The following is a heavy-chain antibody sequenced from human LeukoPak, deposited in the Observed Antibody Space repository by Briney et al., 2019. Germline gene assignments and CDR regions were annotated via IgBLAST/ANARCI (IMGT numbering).Heavy chain of an antibody. D-gene: IGHD4-23*01. CDR1: GFTFSSYS. CDR3: ARGATTVVTPEWFDP. V-gene: IGHV3-21*01. J-gene: IGHJ5*02. CDR2: ISSSSSYI. Sequence: GGSLRLSCAASGFTFSSYSMNWVRQAPGKGLEWVSSISSSSSYIYYADSVEGRFTISRDNAKNSLYLQMNSLRAEDTAVYYCARGATTVVTPEWFDPWGQGTLVTVSS.